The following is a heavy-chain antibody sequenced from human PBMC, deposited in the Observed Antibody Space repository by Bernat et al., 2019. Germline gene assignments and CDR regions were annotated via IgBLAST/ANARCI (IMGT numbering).Heavy chain of an antibody. CDR1: GYTFTSYY. CDR3: ARGEYKSGWYFKY. V-gene: IGHV1-46*03. CDR2: INPDGGSA. J-gene: IGHJ4*02. Sequence: QVQLVQSGAEVKKPGASVILSCKASGYTFTSYYMHWVRQAPGQGLEWMGIINPDGGSATYAQKFQGRVIMTRDTSTSAVYMELSSLRSEDTAVYYCARGEYKSGWYFKYWGQGSLVTVSS. D-gene: IGHD6-19*01.